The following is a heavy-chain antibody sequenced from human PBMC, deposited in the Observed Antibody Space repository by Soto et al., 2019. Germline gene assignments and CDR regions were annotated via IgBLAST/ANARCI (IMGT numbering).Heavy chain of an antibody. Sequence: SETLSLTCAVYGGSFSGYYWSWVRQSPGKGLERIGEINPTGGTNYNPSLKSRVTISVDTSKDQFSLQLSSVTAADTAVYYCARVRGDIVVVPAATPYYYYGMDVWGQGTTVTVSS. D-gene: IGHD2-2*01. J-gene: IGHJ6*02. CDR2: INPTGGT. V-gene: IGHV4-34*01. CDR3: ARVRGDIVVVPAATPYYYYGMDV. CDR1: GGSFSGYY.